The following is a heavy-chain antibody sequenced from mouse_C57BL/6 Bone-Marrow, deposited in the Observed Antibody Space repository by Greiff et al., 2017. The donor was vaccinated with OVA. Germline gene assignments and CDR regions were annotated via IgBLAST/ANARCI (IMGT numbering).Heavy chain of an antibody. CDR2: IAPSDSYI. CDR1: GYTFTNSW. J-gene: IGHJ2*02. D-gene: IGHD1-1*01. CDR3: AHYGSRLYLHY. Sequence: VQLQQPGAELVRPGSSVKLSCKASGYTFTNSWMHWVKQRPGQGLEWIGVIAPSDSYINYNQKFKGRATLTVDTSSSTAYMHLSSLTSEDSAVYYCAHYGSRLYLHYWGQGASLTVSS. V-gene: IGHV1-59*01.